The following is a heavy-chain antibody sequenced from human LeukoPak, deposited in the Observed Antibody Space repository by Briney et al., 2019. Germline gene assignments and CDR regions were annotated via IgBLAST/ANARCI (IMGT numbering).Heavy chain of an antibody. CDR2: IIPILDIP. Sequence: SVKVSCKVSGGAFSSYAIGWVRQAPGQGLEWMGRIIPILDIPNYAQKFQGSVTITADRSTSTAYMEMSSLRSEDTAVYYCVRDRGYCESTTFYESLDVWGQGTTVTVSS. D-gene: IGHD2/OR15-2a*01. J-gene: IGHJ6*02. CDR3: VRDRGYCESTTFYESLDV. V-gene: IGHV1-69*10. CDR1: GGAFSSYA.